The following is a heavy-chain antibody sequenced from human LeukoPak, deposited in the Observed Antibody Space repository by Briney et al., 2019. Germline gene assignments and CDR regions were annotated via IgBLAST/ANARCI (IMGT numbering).Heavy chain of an antibody. V-gene: IGHV3-53*01. D-gene: IGHD3-22*01. J-gene: IGHJ4*02. CDR2: VYSGGNT. CDR1: GFAVSDNY. CDR3: AKDLETHDTSAC. Sequence: PGGSLRLSCTASGFAVSDNYMAWVRQAPGKGLEWVSVVYSGGNTYYTDSVEGRFTISRDNSKNTLNLQMNSLRVEDTAVYYCAKDLETHDTSACWGQGTLVTVSP.